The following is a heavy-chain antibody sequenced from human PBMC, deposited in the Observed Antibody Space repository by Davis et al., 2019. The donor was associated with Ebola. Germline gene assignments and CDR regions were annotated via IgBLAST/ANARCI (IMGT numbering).Heavy chain of an antibody. Sequence: ASVKVSCKTSGYTFSSYGISWVRQAPGQGLEWMGWISAYNGNTNYAQKLQGRVTMTTDTSTSTAYMELRSLRSDDTAVYYCARGLLRYFDWSPILYGMDVWGKGTTVTVSS. CDR1: GYTFSSYG. J-gene: IGHJ6*04. CDR3: ARGLLRYFDWSPILYGMDV. CDR2: ISAYNGNT. D-gene: IGHD3-9*01. V-gene: IGHV1-18*01.